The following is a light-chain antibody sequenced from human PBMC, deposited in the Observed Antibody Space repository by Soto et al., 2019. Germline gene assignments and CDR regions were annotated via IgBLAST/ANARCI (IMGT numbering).Light chain of an antibody. V-gene: IGKV4-1*01. CDR1: QSVLYSSDNNNY. CDR3: QQYYSTPHT. J-gene: IGKJ2*01. Sequence: DIVMTQSRDSLAVSLGERATINCKSSQSVLYSSDNNNYLAWYQQKPGQPPKLLIHWASTRESGVPDRFSGSGSGTDFTLTISSLQAEDVAVYYCQQYYSTPHTFGQGTKLEIK. CDR2: WAS.